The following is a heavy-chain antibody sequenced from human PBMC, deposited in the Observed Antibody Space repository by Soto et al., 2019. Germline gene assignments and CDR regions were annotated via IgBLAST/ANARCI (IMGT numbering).Heavy chain of an antibody. Sequence: QVQLQESGPGLVKPSETLSLTCTVSGGSISSYYWSWIRQPPGKGLEWIGYIYYSGSTNYNPSLKSRVTISVDTSKNQFSLKLSSVTAADTAVYYCASVMGSGTQAVFDYWGQGTLVTVSS. D-gene: IGHD6-19*01. CDR1: GGSISSYY. CDR2: IYYSGST. CDR3: ASVMGSGTQAVFDY. J-gene: IGHJ4*02. V-gene: IGHV4-59*08.